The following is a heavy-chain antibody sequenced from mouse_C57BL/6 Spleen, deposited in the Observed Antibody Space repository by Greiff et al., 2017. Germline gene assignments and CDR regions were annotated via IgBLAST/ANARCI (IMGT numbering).Heavy chain of an antibody. D-gene: IGHD2-1*01. CDR1: GYTFTSYW. Sequence: VLLQQPGAELVRPGSSVKLSCKASGYTFTSYWMHWVKQRPIQGLEWIGNIDPSDSETHYTPKFKAKATLTVDTSSSTAYMQLSSLTSEESAVYDGAREGVYYGIQAFAYWGQGTLVTVSA. CDR2: IDPSDSET. V-gene: IGHV1-52*01. J-gene: IGHJ3*01. CDR3: AREGVYYGIQAFAY.